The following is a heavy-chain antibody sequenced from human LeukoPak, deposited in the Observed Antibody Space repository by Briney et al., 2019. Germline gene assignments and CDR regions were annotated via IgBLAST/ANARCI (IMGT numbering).Heavy chain of an antibody. CDR3: ARVYWNSHPNVNWFDP. J-gene: IGHJ5*02. V-gene: IGHV1-18*01. CDR2: ISAYNGNT. CDR1: GYTFTSYG. Sequence: ASVKVSCKASGYTFTSYGISWVRQAPGQGLEWMGWISAYNGNTNYAQKLQGRVTMTTDTSTSTAYMELRSLRSDDTAVYYCARVYWNSHPNVNWFDPWGQGTLVTVSS. D-gene: IGHD1-7*01.